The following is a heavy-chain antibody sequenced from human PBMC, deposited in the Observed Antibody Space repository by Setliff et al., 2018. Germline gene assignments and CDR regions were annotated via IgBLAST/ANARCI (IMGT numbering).Heavy chain of an antibody. CDR1: GFSFGGHD. J-gene: IGHJ4*02. D-gene: IGHD3-10*01. V-gene: IGHV3-30*02. CDR3: ARDSVTMVRGVNFDY. CDR2: IRYDGTTE. Sequence: PGGSLRLSCAASGFSFGGHDMHWVRQAPGKGLEWVAFIRYDGTTESYADSVRGRFTISRVNAKNSLYLQMNSLRAEDTAVYYCARDSVTMVRGVNFDYWGQGTLVTVSS.